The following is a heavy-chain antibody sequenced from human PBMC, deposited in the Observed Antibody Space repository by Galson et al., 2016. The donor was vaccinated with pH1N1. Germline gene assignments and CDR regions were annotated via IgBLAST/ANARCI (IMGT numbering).Heavy chain of an antibody. CDR1: GYTLTSYD. Sequence: SVKVSCKASGYTLTSYDINWVRQATGQGLEWMGWMNPNNGNADYAPKFQGRVTLTRNASINTAYMELSSLTSEGTAVYYCARRGINGTDFWGQGTLVTVSS. CDR2: MNPNNGNA. CDR3: ARRGINGTDF. D-gene: IGHD1/OR15-1a*01. V-gene: IGHV1-8*01. J-gene: IGHJ4*02.